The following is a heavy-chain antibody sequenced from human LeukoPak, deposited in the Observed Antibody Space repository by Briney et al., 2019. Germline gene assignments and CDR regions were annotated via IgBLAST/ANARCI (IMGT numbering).Heavy chain of an antibody. CDR1: GDSVPSNSAA. V-gene: IGHV6-1*01. Sequence: SQTLSLTCAISGDSVPSNSAAWNWIRQSPSRGLEWLGRTYYRSKWYNDYAVSVKSRITINPDTSKNQFSLQLNSVTPEDTAVYYCARDWDHYDILTGYIGYYFDYWGQGTLVTVSS. J-gene: IGHJ4*02. D-gene: IGHD3-9*01. CDR2: TYYRSKWYN. CDR3: ARDWDHYDILTGYIGYYFDY.